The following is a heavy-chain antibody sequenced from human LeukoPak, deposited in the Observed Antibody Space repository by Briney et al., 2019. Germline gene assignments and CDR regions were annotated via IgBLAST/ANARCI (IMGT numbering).Heavy chain of an antibody. D-gene: IGHD2-15*01. J-gene: IGHJ5*02. CDR2: INSGGSST. CDR1: GFTFSSYW. V-gene: IGHV3-74*01. CDR3: ARGKYCSGGSCYEYWFDP. Sequence: PGGSLRLSCAASGFTFSSYWMHWVRQAPGKGLVWVSRINSGGSSTNYADSVKGRFTISRDNAKNTQYLQMNSLRADDTAVYYCARGKYCSGGSCYEYWFDPWGQGTLVTVSS.